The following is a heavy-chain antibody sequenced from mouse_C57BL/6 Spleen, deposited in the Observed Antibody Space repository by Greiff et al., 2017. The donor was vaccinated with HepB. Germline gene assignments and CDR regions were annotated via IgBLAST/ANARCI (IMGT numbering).Heavy chain of an antibody. Sequence: DVQLVESGGGLVQPGGSLSLSCAASGFTFTDYYMSWVRQPPGKALEWLGFIRNKANGYTTEYSASVKGRFTISRDNSQSILYLQMNALRAEDSATYYCARFYYYGSSYGFDYWGQGTTLTVSS. CDR1: GFTFTDYY. J-gene: IGHJ2*01. CDR3: ARFYYYGSSYGFDY. V-gene: IGHV7-3*01. D-gene: IGHD1-1*01. CDR2: IRNKANGYTT.